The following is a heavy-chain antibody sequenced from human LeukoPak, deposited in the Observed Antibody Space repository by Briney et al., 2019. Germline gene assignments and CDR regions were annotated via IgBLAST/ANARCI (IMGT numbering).Heavy chain of an antibody. V-gene: IGHV3-30*04. CDR2: ISYDGSNK. CDR3: AKGGRVGFGEAWWFDP. Sequence: GRSLRLSCAASGFTFSSYAMHWVRQAPGKGLEWVAVISYDGSNKYYADSVKGRFTISRDNSKNTLYLQMNSLRADDTAVYYCAKGGRVGFGEAWWFDPWGQGTLVTVSS. CDR1: GFTFSSYA. D-gene: IGHD3-10*01. J-gene: IGHJ5*02.